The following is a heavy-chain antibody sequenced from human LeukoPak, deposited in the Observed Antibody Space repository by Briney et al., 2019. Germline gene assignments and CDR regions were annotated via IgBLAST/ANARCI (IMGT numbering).Heavy chain of an antibody. Sequence: ASVKVSCKASGYTFTGYYMHWVRQAAGQGLELMGWINPNSGGTIYIQKFQGRVTMTRDTSISTAYMELSRLRSDDTAVYYCARGDSYGFDYWGQGTLVTVSS. CDR1: GYTFTGYY. J-gene: IGHJ4*02. D-gene: IGHD5-18*01. CDR2: INPNSGGT. CDR3: ARGDSYGFDY. V-gene: IGHV1-2*02.